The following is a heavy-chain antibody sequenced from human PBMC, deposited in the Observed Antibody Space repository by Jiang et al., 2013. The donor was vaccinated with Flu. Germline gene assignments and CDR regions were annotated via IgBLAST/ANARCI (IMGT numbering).Heavy chain of an antibody. D-gene: IGHD3-10*01. CDR1: GFSFSSYD. Sequence: VQLVESGGDLVQPGGSLRLSCEASGFSFSSYDMNWVRQAPGKGLEWVSAISDSGGNTYYADSVKGRFTISRDNSRNTLFLQMNSLRAEDTAIYYCAKKAVLGAPGNFFDYWGQGTLVTVSS. J-gene: IGHJ4*02. CDR2: ISDSGGNT. V-gene: IGHV3-23*04. CDR3: AKKAVLGAPGNFFDY.